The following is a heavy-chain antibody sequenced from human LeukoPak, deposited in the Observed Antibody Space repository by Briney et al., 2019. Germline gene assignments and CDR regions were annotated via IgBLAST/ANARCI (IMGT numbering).Heavy chain of an antibody. V-gene: IGHV4-38-2*02. D-gene: IGHD3-10*01. CDR2: IHQSGST. J-gene: IGHJ4*02. Sequence: PSETLSLTCSVSGYSISSGYYWGWIRQPPGKGLEWIGSIHQSGSTYYNPSLKSRVTISVDTSKNQLSLKLNSVTAADTAVYYCARVGGGSGSSFDYWGQGTLVTVS. CDR3: ARVGGGSGSSFDY. CDR1: GYSISSGYY.